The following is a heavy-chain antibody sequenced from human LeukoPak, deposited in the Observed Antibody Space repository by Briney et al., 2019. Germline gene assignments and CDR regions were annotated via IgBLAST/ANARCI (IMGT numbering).Heavy chain of an antibody. CDR1: GFTFSHYA. Sequence: GGSLRLSCAASGFTFSHYAMSWVRQAPGKGLERVSGISGSGSDTFYADSVKGRFTISRDNSKNTLYLQMSSLRAEDTAVYYCANVIIVAAGYEYFQHWGQGTVVSVPS. V-gene: IGHV3-23*01. CDR3: ANVIIVAAGYEYFQH. D-gene: IGHD6-13*01. CDR2: ISGSGSDT. J-gene: IGHJ1*01.